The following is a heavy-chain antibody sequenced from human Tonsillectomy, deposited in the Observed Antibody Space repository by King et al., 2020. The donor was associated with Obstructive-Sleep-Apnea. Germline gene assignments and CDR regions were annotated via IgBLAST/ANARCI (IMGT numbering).Heavy chain of an antibody. CDR2: IKSKTECGTT. CDR3: LTTYGDADY. Sequence: VQLVESGGGLVKPGGSLRLSWTASGFTFSNAWRSWVRQAPGKGLEWVGRIKSKTECGTTDYAAPVKGRFTISRDDSQNTLYLQMNSLKNEDTAVYYCLTTYGDADYWGQGTLVTVSS. D-gene: IGHD4-17*01. V-gene: IGHV3-15*01. CDR1: GFTFSNAW. J-gene: IGHJ4*02.